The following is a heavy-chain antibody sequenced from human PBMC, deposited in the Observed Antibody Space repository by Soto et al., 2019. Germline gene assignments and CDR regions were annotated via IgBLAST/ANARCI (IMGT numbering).Heavy chain of an antibody. Sequence: ASVKVSCKASGYTFTSYDINWVRQATGQGLEWMGWMNPNSGNTGSAQKFQGRVTMTRNTSISTAYTELSSLRSEDTAVYYCARSGYSSYAFDIWGQGTMVTVSS. D-gene: IGHD5-12*01. V-gene: IGHV1-8*01. CDR2: MNPNSGNT. CDR3: ARSGYSSYAFDI. CDR1: GYTFTSYD. J-gene: IGHJ3*02.